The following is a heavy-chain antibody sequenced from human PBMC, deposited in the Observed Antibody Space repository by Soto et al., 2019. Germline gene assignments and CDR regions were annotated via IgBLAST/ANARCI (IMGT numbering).Heavy chain of an antibody. CDR3: AKTYSSGWPSYYYYYGMDV. CDR1: GFTFSSYW. Sequence: GGSLRLSCVASGFTFSSYWMHWVRQAPRKGLVWVSRINSDGSTTNYADSVEGRFTISRDNAKNTLYLQMNSLRAEDTAVYYCAKTYSSGWPSYYYYYGMDVWGQGTTVTVSS. D-gene: IGHD6-19*01. V-gene: IGHV3-74*01. CDR2: INSDGSTT. J-gene: IGHJ6*02.